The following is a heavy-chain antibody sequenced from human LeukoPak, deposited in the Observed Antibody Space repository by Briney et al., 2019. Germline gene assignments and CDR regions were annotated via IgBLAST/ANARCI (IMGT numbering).Heavy chain of an antibody. Sequence: SETLSLTCAVYGGSFSGYYWSWIRQPPGKGLEWIGEINHSGSTNYNPSLKSRVTISVDTSKTQFSLKLSSVTAADRAVYCCATVSDECGGDWYSQTDWGQGTLVTVSS. D-gene: IGHD2-21*02. CDR2: INHSGST. V-gene: IGHV4-34*01. CDR3: ATVSDECGGDWYSQTD. J-gene: IGHJ4*02. CDR1: GGSFSGYY.